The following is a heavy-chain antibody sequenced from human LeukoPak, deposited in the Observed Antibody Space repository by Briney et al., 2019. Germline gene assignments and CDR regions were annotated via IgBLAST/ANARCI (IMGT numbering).Heavy chain of an antibody. V-gene: IGHV1-2*02. CDR2: INPNSGGT. CDR3: ARESWGLTGTTNWFDP. D-gene: IGHD1-20*01. Sequence: GASVKVSCKASGYTFTGYYMHWVRQAPGQGLEWMGWINPNSGGTNYAQTFQGRVTMTRDTSISTAYMALSRLRSDDTPVYYCARESWGLTGTTNWFDPWGQGTLVTVSS. J-gene: IGHJ5*02. CDR1: GYTFTGYY.